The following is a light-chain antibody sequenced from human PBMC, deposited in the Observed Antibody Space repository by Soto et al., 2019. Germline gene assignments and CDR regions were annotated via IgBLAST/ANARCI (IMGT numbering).Light chain of an antibody. Sequence: EVVLTQSPAILSLSPGERATLSCRASQSVTIKLAWYQQKPGQPPRLLMYDASTRATGTPARFSGSGSGTDFTLSISSLEPEDSAFYVCQHRANWPLTFGGGNKVDI. CDR2: DAS. CDR1: QSVTIK. J-gene: IGKJ4*01. V-gene: IGKV3-11*01. CDR3: QHRANWPLT.